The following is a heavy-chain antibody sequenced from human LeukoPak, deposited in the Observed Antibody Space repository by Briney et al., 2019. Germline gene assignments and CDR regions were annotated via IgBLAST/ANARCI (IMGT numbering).Heavy chain of an antibody. Sequence: GGPLRLSCAASGFTFSSYAMSWVSQAPGKGLEWVSTISGSGASTYYADSVKGRFTISRDNSKNTLYLQMNSLRAEDTAVYYCAKDADYGDYVAYTNWFDPWGQGTLVTVSS. J-gene: IGHJ5*02. CDR1: GFTFSSYA. CDR2: ISGSGAST. D-gene: IGHD4-17*01. V-gene: IGHV3-23*01. CDR3: AKDADYGDYVAYTNWFDP.